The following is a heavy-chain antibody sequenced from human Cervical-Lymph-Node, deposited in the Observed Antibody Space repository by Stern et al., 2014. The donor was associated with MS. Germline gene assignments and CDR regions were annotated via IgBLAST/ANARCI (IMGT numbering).Heavy chain of an antibody. J-gene: IGHJ4*02. CDR1: GGSVSSGSRY. D-gene: IGHD3-3*01. CDR3: ARVTEFLRFFYPDY. Sequence: QVQLVESGPGLVKPSQTLSLTCTVSGGSVSSGSRYWSWIGQHPGKGLEWIGYISYSGNTYYRPSLQSRLTISMDTSKNQFSLKLRSVTAADTAIYYCARVTEFLRFFYPDYWGQGTLVTVSS. V-gene: IGHV4-31*03. CDR2: ISYSGNT.